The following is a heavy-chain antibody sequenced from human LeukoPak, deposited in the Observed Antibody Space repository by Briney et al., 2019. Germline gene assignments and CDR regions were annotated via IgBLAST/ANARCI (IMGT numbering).Heavy chain of an antibody. CDR1: GGTFSSYA. Sequence: SVKVSCKASGGTFSSYAISWVRQAPGQGLEWMGGIIPIFGTANYAQKFQGRVTITTDESTSTAYMELSSLRSEGTAVYYCARGFWRSPWYFDYWGQGTLVTVSS. V-gene: IGHV1-69*05. CDR2: IIPIFGTA. CDR3: ARGFWRSPWYFDY. D-gene: IGHD1-1*01. J-gene: IGHJ4*02.